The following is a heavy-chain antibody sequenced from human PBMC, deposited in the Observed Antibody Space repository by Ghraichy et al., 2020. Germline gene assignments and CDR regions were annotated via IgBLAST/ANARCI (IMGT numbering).Heavy chain of an antibody. CDR1: GGSISSSSYY. Sequence: SETLSLTCTVSGGSISSSSYYWGWIRQPPGKGLEWIGSIYYSGSTYYNPSLKSRVTISVDTSKNQFSLKLSSVTAADTAVYYCARHHYDFWSGYWWPGEGGTHDAFDIWGQGTMVTVSS. CDR3: ARHHYDFWSGYWWPGEGGTHDAFDI. V-gene: IGHV4-39*07. J-gene: IGHJ3*02. CDR2: IYYSGST. D-gene: IGHD3-3*01.